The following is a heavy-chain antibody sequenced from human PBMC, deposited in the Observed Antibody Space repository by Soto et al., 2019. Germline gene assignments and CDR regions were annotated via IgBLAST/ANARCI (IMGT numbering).Heavy chain of an antibody. Sequence: QVQLQESGPGLVKPSETLSLTCSVSGGSISSNYWSWIRQPPGKGLEWIGYIYYSGSTNYNPSLRSRVTLSIDTSKNQFSLKLSSVTAADTAVYYCASYLGVSGGNDYWGQGTLVTVSS. J-gene: IGHJ4*02. CDR3: ASYLGVSGGNDY. D-gene: IGHD2-15*01. CDR2: IYYSGST. V-gene: IGHV4-59*08. CDR1: GGSISSNY.